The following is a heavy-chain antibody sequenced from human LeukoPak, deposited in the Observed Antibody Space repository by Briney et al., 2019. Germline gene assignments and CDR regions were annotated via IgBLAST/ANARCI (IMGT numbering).Heavy chain of an antibody. CDR2: IYYSGYT. V-gene: IGHV4-59*08. CDR3: ARLLGDFWSGYYAGDAFDI. CDR1: GGSISTYY. D-gene: IGHD3-3*01. J-gene: IGHJ3*02. Sequence: SETLSLTCTFSGGSISTYYWSWIRQPPGKGLEWIGYIYYSGYTNYNPSLKSRVTISIDTSKNQFSLKLSSVTAADTAVYYCARLLGDFWSGYYAGDAFDIWGQGTMVTVSS.